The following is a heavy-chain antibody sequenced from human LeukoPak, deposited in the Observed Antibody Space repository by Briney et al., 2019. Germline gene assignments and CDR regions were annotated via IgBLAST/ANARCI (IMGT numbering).Heavy chain of an antibody. V-gene: IGHV1-18*01. Sequence: ASVKVSCKASGYTFTSYGISWVRQAPGQGLEWMGWISAYNGNTNYAQKLQGRVTMTTDTSTSTAYMELRSLRSDDTAVYYCVRTVAGPLYFDYWGQGTLVTVSS. CDR1: GYTFTSYG. CDR3: VRTVAGPLYFDY. J-gene: IGHJ4*02. CDR2: ISAYNGNT. D-gene: IGHD6-19*01.